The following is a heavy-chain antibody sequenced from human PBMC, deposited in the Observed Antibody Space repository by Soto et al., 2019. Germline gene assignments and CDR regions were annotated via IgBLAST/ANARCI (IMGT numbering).Heavy chain of an antibody. CDR1: GASIRSGGYY. CDR2: IYYTGST. V-gene: IGHV4-31*03. CDR3: ARIEMASIK. J-gene: IGHJ4*02. Sequence: SETLSLTCSDSGASIRSGGYYWSWLRQSPGKGLEWIGHIYYTGSTFYSPSLKSRLTISPDTSKNQFSLDLRSVTAADTAMYYCARIEMASIKWGRGTLVTVSS.